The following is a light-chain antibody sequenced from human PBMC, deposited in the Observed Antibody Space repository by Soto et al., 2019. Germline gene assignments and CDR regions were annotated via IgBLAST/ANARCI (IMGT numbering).Light chain of an antibody. CDR3: QSYDSSLSGSV. CDR2: GNI. CDR1: SSNIGAGYD. V-gene: IGLV1-40*01. Sequence: HSVLTQPPSVSGAPGQRVTISCTGSSSNIGAGYDVHWYQQLPGTAPKLLIYGNINRPSGVPDRFSGSKSGTSASLAITGLQAEDEADYYCQSYDSSLSGSVFGGGTKLTVL. J-gene: IGLJ3*02.